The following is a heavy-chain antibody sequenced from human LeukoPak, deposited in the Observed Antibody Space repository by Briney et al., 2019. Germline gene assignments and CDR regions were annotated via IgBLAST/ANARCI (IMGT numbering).Heavy chain of an antibody. CDR2: IKQDGSEK. V-gene: IGHV3-7*03. CDR1: GFTFSSYW. D-gene: IGHD6-6*01. J-gene: IGHJ4*02. CDR3: AREWGKSIAARPFDY. Sequence: QPGGSLRLSCAASGFTFSSYWMSWVRQAPGKGLEWVANIKQDGSEKYYVDSVKGRFTISRDNAKNSLYLQMNSLRAEDTAVYYCAREWGKSIAARPFDYWGQGTLVTVSS.